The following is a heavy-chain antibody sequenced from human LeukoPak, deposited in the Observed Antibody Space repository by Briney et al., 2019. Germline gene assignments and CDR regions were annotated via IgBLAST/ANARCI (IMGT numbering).Heavy chain of an antibody. CDR2: IYYSGSA. Sequence: SETLSLTCTVSNGSITSSTYYWGWIRQPPGKGLEWIGTIYYSGSAYYNPSLKSRVTISVDTSKNQFSLKLSSVTAADTAVYYCARASITMVRGVAYFDYWGQGTLVTVSS. CDR3: ARASITMVRGVAYFDY. D-gene: IGHD3-10*01. J-gene: IGHJ4*02. CDR1: NGSITSSTYY. V-gene: IGHV4-39*01.